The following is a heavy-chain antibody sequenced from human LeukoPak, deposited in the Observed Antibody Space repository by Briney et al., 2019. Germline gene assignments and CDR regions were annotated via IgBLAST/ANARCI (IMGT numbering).Heavy chain of an antibody. D-gene: IGHD3-22*01. V-gene: IGHV3-53*01. CDR3: TFYDSSGYYYRLRDVDY. CDR2: IYSGGST. Sequence: GGSLRLSCAASGFTFSSYWMHWVRQAPGKGLEWVSVIYSGGSTYYADSVKGRFTISRDNSKNTLYLQMNSLRAEDTAVYYCTFYDSSGYYYRLRDVDYWGQGTLVTVSS. J-gene: IGHJ4*02. CDR1: GFTFSSYW.